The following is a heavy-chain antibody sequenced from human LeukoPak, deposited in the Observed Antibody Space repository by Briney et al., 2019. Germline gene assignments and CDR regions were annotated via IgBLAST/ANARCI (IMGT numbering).Heavy chain of an antibody. CDR1: GFTVSSNY. J-gene: IGHJ4*02. D-gene: IGHD3-22*01. CDR2: IYSGGST. Sequence: GGSLRLSCAASGFTVSSNYMSWVRQAPGKGLEWVSVIYSGGSTHYADSVKGRFTISRDNSKNTLYLQMNSLRAEDTAVYYCARERNYYDSSGYYSPDYFDYWGQGTLVTVSS. CDR3: ARERNYYDSSGYYSPDYFDY. V-gene: IGHV3-53*01.